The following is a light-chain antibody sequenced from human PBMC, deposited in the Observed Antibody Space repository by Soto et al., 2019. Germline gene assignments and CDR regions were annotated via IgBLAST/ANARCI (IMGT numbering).Light chain of an antibody. CDR3: QQYNTHSGT. V-gene: IGKV1-5*01. Sequence: DIQMTQSPSTLSASLGDRVTITCRASQTVNAWLAWYQHKPGKAPKPLIYDDSSLESGLPARFSGSGSGTEFILTISSLQPDDVGTYYCQQYNTHSGTFGQGTKVDSK. J-gene: IGKJ1*01. CDR2: DDS. CDR1: QTVNAW.